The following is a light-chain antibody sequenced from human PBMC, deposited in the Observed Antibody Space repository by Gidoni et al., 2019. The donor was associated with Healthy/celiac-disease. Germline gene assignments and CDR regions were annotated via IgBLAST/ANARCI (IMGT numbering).Light chain of an antibody. J-gene: IGKJ1*01. Sequence: DIQMTQSPSTLSASVGDRVNITCRASQSISSWLACDQQKPGKAPKLLIYKASSLESGVPSRFSGSGSGTEFTLTISSLQPDDFATYYCQQYNSYPWTFGQGTKVEIK. CDR1: QSISSW. V-gene: IGKV1-5*03. CDR3: QQYNSYPWT. CDR2: KAS.